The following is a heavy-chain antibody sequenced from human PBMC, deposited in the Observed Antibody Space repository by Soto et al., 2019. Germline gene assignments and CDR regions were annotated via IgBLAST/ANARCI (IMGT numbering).Heavy chain of an antibody. D-gene: IGHD4-17*01. CDR3: AKDHRWEVTTLHY. J-gene: IGHJ4*02. V-gene: IGHV3-7*05. CDR1: GFIFSSFW. CDR2: IREDGGEE. Sequence: PGGSLRLSCAASGFIFSSFWMTWVRQAPGKGLEWVANIREDGGEEYYVDSVKGRFTISRGNAKNTLYLQVNSLRAEDTAVYYCAKDHRWEVTTLHYWGQGTLVTVSS.